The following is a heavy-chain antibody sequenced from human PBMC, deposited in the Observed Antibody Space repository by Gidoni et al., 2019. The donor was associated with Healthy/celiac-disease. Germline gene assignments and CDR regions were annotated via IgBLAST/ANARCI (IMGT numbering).Heavy chain of an antibody. CDR1: GGSISSGDYY. J-gene: IGHJ4*02. V-gene: IGHV4-30-4*01. Sequence: QVQLQESGPGLVKPSQTLSLTCTVSGGSISSGDYYWSWIRQPQGQGLEWIGYIYYSGSTYYNPSLKSRVTISVDTSKNQFSLKLISVTAADTAVYYCARGGGYSSSWYGPPTYWGQGTLVTVSS. CDR2: IYYSGST. CDR3: ARGGGYSSSWYGPPTY. D-gene: IGHD6-13*01.